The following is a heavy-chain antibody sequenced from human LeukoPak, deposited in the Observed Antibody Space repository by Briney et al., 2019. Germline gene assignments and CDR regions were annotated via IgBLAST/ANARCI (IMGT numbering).Heavy chain of an antibody. V-gene: IGHV1-46*01. D-gene: IGHD3-22*01. CDR3: AKDPKTTMIPNWYFHL. J-gene: IGHJ2*01. CDR1: GYSFTSHY. CDR2: INPSGSST. Sequence: ASVKVSCKASGYSFTSHYMHWVRQAPGQGLEWLGLINPSGSSTLYAQKFQGRVTMTRDMSTTTDYMELSSLRAEDTAVYYCAKDPKTTMIPNWYFHLWGRGTLVTVSS.